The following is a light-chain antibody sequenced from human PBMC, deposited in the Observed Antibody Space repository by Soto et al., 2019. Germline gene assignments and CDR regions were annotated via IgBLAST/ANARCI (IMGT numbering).Light chain of an antibody. CDR1: NIGSKS. Sequence: SYELTQPPSVSVAPGKTARITCGGNNIGSKSVHWYQQKPGQAPVLVIYYDSDRPSGIPERFSGSNSGNTATLTISRVGAGDEADYYCQVWDSSSDHPDVVFGGGTKLTVL. CDR3: QVWDSSSDHPDVV. J-gene: IGLJ2*01. CDR2: YDS. V-gene: IGLV3-21*04.